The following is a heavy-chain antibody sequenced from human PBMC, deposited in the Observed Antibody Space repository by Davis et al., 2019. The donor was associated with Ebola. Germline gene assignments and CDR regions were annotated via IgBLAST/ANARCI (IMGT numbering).Heavy chain of an antibody. J-gene: IGHJ6*02. CDR1: GGSVNSGSYY. V-gene: IGHV4-61*01. Sequence: GSLRLSCTVSGGSVNSGSYYWSWIRQPPGKGLEWIGYIYYSGSTNYNPSLKIRVTISVYTSKNQFSLKLSSVTAADTAVYYCARGDLTIFGVVITQGPYYYYGMDVWGQGTTVTVSS. D-gene: IGHD3-3*01. CDR2: IYYSGST. CDR3: ARGDLTIFGVVITQGPYYYYGMDV.